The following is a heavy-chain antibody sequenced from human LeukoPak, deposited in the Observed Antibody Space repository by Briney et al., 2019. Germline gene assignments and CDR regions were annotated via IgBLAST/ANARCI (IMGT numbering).Heavy chain of an antibody. CDR1: GGSISSSSYF. J-gene: IGHJ4*02. CDR2: IYSGGNT. Sequence: SETLSLTCTVSGGSISSSSYFWGWIRQPPGKGLEWIGYIYSGGNTDYNPSLKSRVTISVDTSKNQFSLKLGSVTAADTAVYYCARKNNFDYWGQGTLVTVSS. CDR3: ARKNNFDY. V-gene: IGHV4-61*05.